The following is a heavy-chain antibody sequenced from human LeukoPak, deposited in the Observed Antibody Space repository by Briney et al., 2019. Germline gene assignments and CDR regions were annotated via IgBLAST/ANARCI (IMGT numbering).Heavy chain of an antibody. D-gene: IGHD3-10*02. V-gene: IGHV1-18*01. CDR3: ARDSPQLLLCRHDY. CDR1: GYTFTSYG. Sequence: RASVKVSCKASGYTFTSYGISWVRQAPGQGLEWMGWISAYNGNTNYAQKLQGRVTMTTDTSTSTAYMELRSLRSDDTAVYYCARDSPQLLLCRHDYWGQGTLVTVSS. CDR2: ISAYNGNT. J-gene: IGHJ4*02.